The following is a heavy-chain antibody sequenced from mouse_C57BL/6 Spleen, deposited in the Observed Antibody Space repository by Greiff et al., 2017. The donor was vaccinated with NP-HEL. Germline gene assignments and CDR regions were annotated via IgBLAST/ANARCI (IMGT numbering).Heavy chain of an antibody. CDR1: GYTFTSYW. D-gene: IGHD2-4*01. V-gene: IGHV1-64*01. CDR2: IHPNSGST. CDR3: ARLGDYDGFAY. Sequence: VQLQQSGAELVKPGASVKLSCKASGYTFTSYWMHWVKQRPGQGLEWIGMIHPNSGSTNYNEKFKSKATLTVDKSSSTAYMQLSSLTSEDSAVYYCARLGDYDGFAYWGQGTLVTVSA. J-gene: IGHJ3*01.